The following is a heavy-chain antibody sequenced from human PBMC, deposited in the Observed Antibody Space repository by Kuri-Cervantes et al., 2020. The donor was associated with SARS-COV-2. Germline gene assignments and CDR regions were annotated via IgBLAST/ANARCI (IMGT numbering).Heavy chain of an antibody. CDR2: INHSGST. Sequence: SQTLSLTCAVYGGSFSGYYWSWIRQPPGKGLEWIGEINHSGSTNYNPSLKSRVTISVDTSKNQFSLKLSSVTAADTAVYYCAASLLYRIYYYYGMDVWGQGTTVTVSS. CDR1: GGSFSGYY. J-gene: IGHJ6*02. CDR3: AASLLYRIYYYYGMDV. V-gene: IGHV4-34*01. D-gene: IGHD1-26*01.